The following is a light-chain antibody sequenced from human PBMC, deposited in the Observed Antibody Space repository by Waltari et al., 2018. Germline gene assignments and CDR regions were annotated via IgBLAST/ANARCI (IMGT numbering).Light chain of an antibody. CDR3: SSYTSSSTLYV. CDR2: EVS. Sequence: QSALTQPAPVSGSPGQSLTLPSTGTSSDVGGYTYVPWYQQHPGKAPKLMIYEVSNRPSGVSNRFSGSKSGNTASLTISGLQSEDEADYYCSSYTSSSTLYVFGTGTKVTVL. V-gene: IGLV2-14*01. J-gene: IGLJ1*01. CDR1: SSDVGGYTY.